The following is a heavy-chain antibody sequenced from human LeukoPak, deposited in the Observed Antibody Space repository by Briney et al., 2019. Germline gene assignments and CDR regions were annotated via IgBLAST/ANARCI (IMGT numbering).Heavy chain of an antibody. Sequence: GGSLRLSCAASGFPFSSYWMNWVRQAPGKGLEWVANIKQDGSEKYYVDSVKDRFTISRDNAKNSLYLQMNSLRAEDTAVYYCARDLVNRGSGSYFDYWGQGALVTVSS. V-gene: IGHV3-7*01. CDR1: GFPFSSYW. CDR3: ARDLVNRGSGSYFDY. J-gene: IGHJ4*02. D-gene: IGHD3-10*01. CDR2: IKQDGSEK.